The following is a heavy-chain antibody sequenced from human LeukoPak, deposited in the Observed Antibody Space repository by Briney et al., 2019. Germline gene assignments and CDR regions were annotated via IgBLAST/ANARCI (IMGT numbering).Heavy chain of an antibody. CDR1: GFTFSSYV. J-gene: IGHJ3*02. D-gene: IGHD2/OR15-2a*01. CDR2: ISNSGGST. V-gene: IGHV3-23*01. Sequence: GGSLRLSCAASGFTFSSYVMTWVRHPPGKGLEWVSSISNSGGSTYYADSVKGRFTISRDNSKNTLYLQMYSLRAEDTAIYYCAKGPIEGALDIWGQGTMVTVSS. CDR3: AKGPIEGALDI.